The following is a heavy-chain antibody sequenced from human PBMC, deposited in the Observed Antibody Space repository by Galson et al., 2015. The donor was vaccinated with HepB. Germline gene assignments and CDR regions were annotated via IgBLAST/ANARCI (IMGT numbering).Heavy chain of an antibody. Sequence: SLRLSCAASGFTFTSYSTNWVRLAPGKGLEWVSYISGSSASIYYADSVKGRFTISRDNAKSSLYLQMNSLRDEDTAVYYCARNGGRGRSGDYWGQGTLVTVSS. CDR1: GFTFTSYS. CDR2: ISGSSASI. D-gene: IGHD3-16*01. CDR3: ARNGGRGRSGDY. J-gene: IGHJ4*02. V-gene: IGHV3-48*02.